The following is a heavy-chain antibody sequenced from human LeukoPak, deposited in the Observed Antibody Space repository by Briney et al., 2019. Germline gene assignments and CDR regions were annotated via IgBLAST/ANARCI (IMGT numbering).Heavy chain of an antibody. CDR2: ISSSSSSTI. V-gene: IGHV3-48*04. D-gene: IGHD1-26*01. J-gene: IGHJ6*03. CDR3: ARDPYSGSYGPYYYYYMDV. Sequence: GGSLRLSCAASGFTFSSYSMNWVRQAPGKGLEWVSYISSSSSSTIYYADSVKGRFTISRDNAKNSLYLQMDSLRVEDTAVYYCARDPYSGSYGPYYYYYMDVWGEGTTVTISS. CDR1: GFTFSSYS.